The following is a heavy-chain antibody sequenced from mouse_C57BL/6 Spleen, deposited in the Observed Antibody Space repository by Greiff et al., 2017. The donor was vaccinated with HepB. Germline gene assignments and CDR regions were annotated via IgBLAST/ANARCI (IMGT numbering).Heavy chain of an antibody. CDR2: IYPGDGDT. CDR3: ARNSNYGFFAY. Sequence: QVQLQQSGPELVKPGASVKISCKASGYAFSSSWMNWVKQRPGKGLEWIGRIYPGDGDTNYNGKFKGKATLTADKSSSTAYMQLSSLTSEDSAVYFCARNSNYGFFAYWGQGTLVTVSA. CDR1: GYAFSSSW. V-gene: IGHV1-82*01. D-gene: IGHD2-5*01. J-gene: IGHJ3*01.